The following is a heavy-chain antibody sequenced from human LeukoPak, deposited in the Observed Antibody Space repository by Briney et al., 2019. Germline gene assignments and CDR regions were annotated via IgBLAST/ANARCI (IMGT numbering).Heavy chain of an antibody. V-gene: IGHV3-21*01. D-gene: IGHD1-26*01. Sequence: GGSLRLSCAANGFTLRGHSMNWVRQAPGKGLDWVSSISPTGIYIYYQDSVKGRFTISRDNAKNSLYLQMNSLRAEDTALYYCARDTVGVTDYWGQGTLVTVSS. CDR1: GFTLRGHS. CDR2: ISPTGIYI. CDR3: ARDTVGVTDY. J-gene: IGHJ4*02.